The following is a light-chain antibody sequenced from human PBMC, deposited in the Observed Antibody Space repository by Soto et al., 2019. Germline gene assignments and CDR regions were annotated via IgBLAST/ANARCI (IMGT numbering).Light chain of an antibody. CDR2: GVS. Sequence: QSALTQPASVSESLGQSITISCSGTNSDIGGHNFVSWHQQLPGKTPKVLIYGVSNRPSGISNRFSGSKSGNTASLTISGLQAEDEADYYCSSYTFSNTWVFGGGTKVTVL. CDR1: NSDIGGHNF. V-gene: IGLV2-14*01. J-gene: IGLJ3*02. CDR3: SSYTFSNTWV.